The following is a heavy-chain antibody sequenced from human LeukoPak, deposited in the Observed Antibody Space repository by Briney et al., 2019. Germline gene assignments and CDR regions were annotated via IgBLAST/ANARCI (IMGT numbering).Heavy chain of an antibody. CDR3: AGDSDGGRREGAFDI. J-gene: IGHJ3*02. CDR2: ISSSGSTI. Sequence: GGSLRLSCAASGFTFSSYEMNWVRQAPGKGLEWVSYISSSGSTIYYADSVKGRFTISRDNAKNSLYLQMNSLRAEDTAVYYCAGDSDGGRREGAFDIWGQGTMVTVSS. D-gene: IGHD1-26*01. CDR1: GFTFSSYE. V-gene: IGHV3-48*03.